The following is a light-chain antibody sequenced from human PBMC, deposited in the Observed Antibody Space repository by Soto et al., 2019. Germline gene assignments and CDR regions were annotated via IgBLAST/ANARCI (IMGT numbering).Light chain of an antibody. CDR3: QQNYSLPIT. Sequence: IQMAQSPSSLSASVGDRGTLTCRTSQTITTSLNWYRQKPGKAPDLLIYAASSLQSGIPSRFGGRGSGTDFTLTITGLQPEDFATYYCQQNYSLPITFGQGTRLEIK. J-gene: IGKJ5*01. V-gene: IGKV1-39*01. CDR1: QTITTS. CDR2: AAS.